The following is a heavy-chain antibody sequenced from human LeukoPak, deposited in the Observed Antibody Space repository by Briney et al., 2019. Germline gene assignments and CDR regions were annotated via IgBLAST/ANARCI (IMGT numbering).Heavy chain of an antibody. Sequence: GGSLRLSCAASGFTFSKYAMSWVRQAPGKGLEWVSTISGSGITTYYADSVKGRFTISRDNAKNTLYLQMNSLRAEDTAVYYCAKGIYSSGWSYFDYWGHGTLVTVSS. D-gene: IGHD6-19*01. CDR3: AKGIYSSGWSYFDY. V-gene: IGHV3-23*01. CDR1: GFTFSKYA. CDR2: ISGSGITT. J-gene: IGHJ4*01.